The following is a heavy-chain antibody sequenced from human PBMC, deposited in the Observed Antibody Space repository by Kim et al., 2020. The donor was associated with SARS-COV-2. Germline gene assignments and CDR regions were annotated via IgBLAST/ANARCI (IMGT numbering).Heavy chain of an antibody. CDR3: VKAVGYGDYANWFDP. D-gene: IGHD4-17*01. Sequence: ADTVKGRFTISRDNSRTTLYLQMGSLRAEDTAVYYCVKAVGYGDYANWFDPWGQGTLVTVSS. V-gene: IGHV3-64D*09. J-gene: IGHJ5*02.